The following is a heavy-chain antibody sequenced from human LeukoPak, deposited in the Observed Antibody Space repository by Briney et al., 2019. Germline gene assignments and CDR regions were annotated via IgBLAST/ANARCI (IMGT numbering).Heavy chain of an antibody. Sequence: PGGSLRVSCAASGLTFSNYAMSWVRQAPGKGLEWVSAISGSGGSTYYADSARGRFSISRDNSKNTLYLQMNSLRVEDTAVYYCARQMTPHGNFDYWGQGTLVTVSS. D-gene: IGHD1-26*01. V-gene: IGHV3-23*01. CDR2: ISGSGGST. CDR3: ARQMTPHGNFDY. J-gene: IGHJ4*02. CDR1: GLTFSNYA.